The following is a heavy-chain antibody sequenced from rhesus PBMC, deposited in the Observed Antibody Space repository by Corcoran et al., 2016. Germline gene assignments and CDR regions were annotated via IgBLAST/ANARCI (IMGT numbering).Heavy chain of an antibody. CDR2: ITYSGST. CDR3: ARGIAAAEDWYFDI. Sequence: QVQLQESGPGLVKPSETLSLTCAVSGSSISSAYYWSWLRQPPGTGLEWIGYITYSGSTSYNPSLKSRVTISRDTSKNQFSLKLSSVTAADTAVYYCARGIAAAEDWYFDIWGPGTPITISS. D-gene: IGHD6-25*01. J-gene: IGHJ2*01. V-gene: IGHV4-122*02. CDR1: GSSISSAYY.